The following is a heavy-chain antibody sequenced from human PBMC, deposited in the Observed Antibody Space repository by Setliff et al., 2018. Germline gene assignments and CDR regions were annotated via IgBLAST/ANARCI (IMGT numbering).Heavy chain of an antibody. CDR3: AGGRNVAARLLDS. J-gene: IGHJ5*01. Sequence: SETLSLTCTVSGGSISSSSYYWGWIRQPPGKGLEWIGSMYYSGSTSYNPSLKSRVTISVDTSKYQFSLKVSSVTAADTAVYYCAGGRNVAARLLDSWGQGTLVTVSS. D-gene: IGHD6-6*01. CDR2: MYYSGST. V-gene: IGHV4-39*01. CDR1: GGSISSSSYY.